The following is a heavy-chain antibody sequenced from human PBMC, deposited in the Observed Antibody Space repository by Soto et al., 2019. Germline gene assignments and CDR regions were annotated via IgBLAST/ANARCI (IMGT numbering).Heavy chain of an antibody. CDR2: ISGSGGST. V-gene: IGHV3-23*01. CDR1: GFTFSSYA. Sequence: GGSLRLSCAASGFTFSSYAMSWVRQAPGKGLEWVSAISGSGGSTYYADSVKGRFTISRDNSKNTLYLQMNSLRAEDTAVYYCAKDLGSWWGSSWYRPRPFDYWGQGTLVTVSS. D-gene: IGHD6-13*01. CDR3: AKDLGSWWGSSWYRPRPFDY. J-gene: IGHJ4*02.